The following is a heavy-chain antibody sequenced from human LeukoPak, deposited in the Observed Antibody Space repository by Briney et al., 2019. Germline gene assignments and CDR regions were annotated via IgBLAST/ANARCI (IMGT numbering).Heavy chain of an antibody. CDR3: ARDARLLSCSMDV. CDR1: GGSIGSSSYY. J-gene: IGHJ6*02. V-gene: IGHV4-39*07. Sequence: SETLSLTCTVSGGSIGSSSYYWGWIRQPPGKGLEWIGSIYYSGSTYYNPSLKSRVTISVDTSKNQFSLKLSSVTAADTAVYYCARDARLLSCSMDVWGQGTTVTVSS. D-gene: IGHD3-3*01. CDR2: IYYSGST.